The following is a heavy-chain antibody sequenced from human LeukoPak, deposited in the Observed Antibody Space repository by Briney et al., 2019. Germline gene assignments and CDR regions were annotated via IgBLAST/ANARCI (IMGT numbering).Heavy chain of an antibody. CDR1: GGTFSSYA. V-gene: IGHV1-69*01. D-gene: IGHD3-22*01. J-gene: IGHJ4*02. CDR3: AREAHHYYDGSGVFDY. Sequence: SVKVSCKASGGTFSSYAISWVRQAPGQGLEWMGGIIPIFGTANYAQKFQGRVTITADESTSTAYMELSSLRSEDTAVYYCAREAHHYYDGSGVFDYWGQGTLVTVSS. CDR2: IIPIFGTA.